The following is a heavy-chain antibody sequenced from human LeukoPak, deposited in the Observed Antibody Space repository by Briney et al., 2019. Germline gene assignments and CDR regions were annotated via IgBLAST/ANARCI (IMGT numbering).Heavy chain of an antibody. J-gene: IGHJ3*02. CDR2: IKQDGSEK. CDR1: GFTFSSYW. CDR3: ARLRTTIFGETDAFDI. V-gene: IGHV3-7*01. D-gene: IGHD3-3*01. Sequence: PGGSLRLSCAASGFTFSSYWMSWVRQAPGKGLEWVANIKQDGSEKYYVDSVKGRFTISRDNAKKSLYLQMNSLRAEDTAVCYCARLRTTIFGETDAFDIWGQGTMVTVSS.